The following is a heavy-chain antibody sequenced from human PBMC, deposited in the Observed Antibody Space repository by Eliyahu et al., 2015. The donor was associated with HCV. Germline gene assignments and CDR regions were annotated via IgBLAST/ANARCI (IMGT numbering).Heavy chain of an antibody. CDR1: GFTFNSHG. D-gene: IGHD3-9*01. Sequence: EVQLLESGGGLVQPGGSLRLSCAASGFTFNSHGMSWVRQAPGKGLEWVSAINDSGENTYYADSVKGRCTISRDNSKNTLYLQMNSLRAEDTAIYYCAKAYNSDWSPARGMDVWGQGTTVTVSS. CDR2: INDSGENT. CDR3: AKAYNSDWSPARGMDV. V-gene: IGHV3-23*01. J-gene: IGHJ6*02.